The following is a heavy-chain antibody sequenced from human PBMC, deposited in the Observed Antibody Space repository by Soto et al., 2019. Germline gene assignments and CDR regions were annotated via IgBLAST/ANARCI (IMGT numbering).Heavy chain of an antibody. CDR2: IYYTGST. CDR3: AIAKTTLYNWFDP. CDR1: GGSINSYY. D-gene: IGHD1-7*01. V-gene: IGHV4-59*08. J-gene: IGHJ5*02. Sequence: SETLSLTCTVSGGSINSYYWSWIRQPPGKGLEWIGQIYYTGSTNYNPSLKSRVTISVDRSKNQFSLRLSSVTAAGTAVYYCAIAKTTLYNWFDPWGQGTLVTVST.